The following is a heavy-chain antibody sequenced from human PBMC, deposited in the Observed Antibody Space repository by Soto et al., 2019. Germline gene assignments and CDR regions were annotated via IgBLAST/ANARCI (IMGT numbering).Heavy chain of an antibody. CDR3: AHRVLRTVFGLVTTTAIYFDF. Sequence: QITLNESGPTVVRPTETLTLTCRFSGFSLTTSGVGVGWIRQSPGKAPEGLALIYWDDDKRYSAALKSRLTITKHTSKNQVVLTVSDLDPTDTATYYCAHRVLRTVFGLVTTTAIYFDFWGQGTPVAVSS. J-gene: IGHJ4*02. D-gene: IGHD3-3*01. V-gene: IGHV2-5*02. CDR1: GFSLTTSGVG. CDR2: IYWDDDK.